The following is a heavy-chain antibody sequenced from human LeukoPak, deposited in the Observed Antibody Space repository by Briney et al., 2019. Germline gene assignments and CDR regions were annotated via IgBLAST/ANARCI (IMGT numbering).Heavy chain of an antibody. CDR3: ARRVATLFARHLDY. Sequence: GGSLRLSCAASGFTFSDYYMSWIRQAPGKGLEWVSYISSSGSTIYYADSVKGRFTISRDNAKNSLYLQMNSLRAEDTAVYYCARRVATLFARHLDYWGQGTLVTVSS. D-gene: IGHD5-12*01. CDR1: GFTFSDYY. CDR2: ISSSGSTI. J-gene: IGHJ4*02. V-gene: IGHV3-11*01.